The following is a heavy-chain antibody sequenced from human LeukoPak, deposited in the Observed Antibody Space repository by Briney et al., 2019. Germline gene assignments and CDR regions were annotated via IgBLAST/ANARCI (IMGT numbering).Heavy chain of an antibody. J-gene: IGHJ6*03. CDR3: ARLAYCSGGSCHSGLYYYYMDV. D-gene: IGHD2-15*01. CDR2: IYYSGST. Sequence: SETLSLTCIVSGYSISSYYWSWIRQPPRKGLEWIGYIYYSGSTNYNPSLKSRVTISVDTSKNQFSLKLSSVTAADTAVYYCARLAYCSGGSCHSGLYYYYMDVWGKGTTVTISS. CDR1: GYSISSYY. V-gene: IGHV4-59*01.